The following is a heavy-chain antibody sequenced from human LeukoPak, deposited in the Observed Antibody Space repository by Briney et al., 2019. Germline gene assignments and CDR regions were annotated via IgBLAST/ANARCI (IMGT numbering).Heavy chain of an antibody. CDR3: AIGTSYYGSGSPI. J-gene: IGHJ4*02. D-gene: IGHD3-10*01. Sequence: AGGSLRLSCAASGVTFSSYAMSWVRQAPGKGLEWVSAISGSGGSTYYADSVKGRFTISRDNSKNTLYLQMNSLRAEDTAVYYCAIGTSYYGSGSPIWGQGTLVTVSS. V-gene: IGHV3-23*01. CDR2: ISGSGGST. CDR1: GVTFSSYA.